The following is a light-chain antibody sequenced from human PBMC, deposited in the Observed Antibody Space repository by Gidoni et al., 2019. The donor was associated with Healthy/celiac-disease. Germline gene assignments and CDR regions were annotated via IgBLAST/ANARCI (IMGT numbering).Light chain of an antibody. CDR1: QSVSSN. V-gene: IGKV3-15*01. Sequence: EIVMTQSPATLSVSPGERATLSCRASQSVSSNLAWYQQKPGQAPRLLIYGASTRATGIPERCSGSGSGTEFTLTISSLQSEDFAVYYCQQYNNWPRTFGQGTKVEIK. J-gene: IGKJ1*01. CDR2: GAS. CDR3: QQYNNWPRT.